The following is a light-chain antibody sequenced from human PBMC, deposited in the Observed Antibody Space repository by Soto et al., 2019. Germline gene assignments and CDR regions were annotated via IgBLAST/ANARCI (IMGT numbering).Light chain of an antibody. J-gene: IGKJ2*01. CDR3: QHYTFLPYT. CDR2: DAS. Sequence: VVMSPSPATLSLTPGEIATLSCRASQTIDNTLAWYQRKPGQAPRLLIYDASTRATGVPARFSGSGSGTDFTLTISSLQSEDFALYYCQHYTFLPYTCG. CDR1: QTIDNT. V-gene: IGKV3-15*01.